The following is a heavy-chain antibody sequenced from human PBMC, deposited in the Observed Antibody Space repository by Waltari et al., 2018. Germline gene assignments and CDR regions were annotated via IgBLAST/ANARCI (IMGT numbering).Heavy chain of an antibody. D-gene: IGHD5-18*01. CDR3: ARYRRGYSSYYFDY. V-gene: IGHV1-2*02. Sequence: QVQLVQSGAEVKKPGASVKVSCKASGYTFTGYYMHWVRQAPGQGLEWMGWINPNFVGTNYAQKFQGRVTMTRDTSISTAYMELSRLRSDDTAVYYCARYRRGYSSYYFDYWGQGTLVTVSS. CDR1: GYTFTGYY. J-gene: IGHJ4*02. CDR2: INPNFVGT.